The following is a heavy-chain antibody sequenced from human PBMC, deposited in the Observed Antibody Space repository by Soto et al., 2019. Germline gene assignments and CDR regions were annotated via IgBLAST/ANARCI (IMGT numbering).Heavy chain of an antibody. J-gene: IGHJ4*02. Sequence: QVQLQESGPGLVKPSQTLSLTCTVSGGSISSGGYYWSWILQQPGKGLEWIGYIYYSGSTYYNPSLKSRVTISVDPSKNQFSLKLSSVTAADTAVYYCARDRGNSRFDYLGQGTLVTVSS. D-gene: IGHD3-10*01. V-gene: IGHV4-31*03. CDR3: ARDRGNSRFDY. CDR2: IYYSGST. CDR1: GGSISSGGYY.